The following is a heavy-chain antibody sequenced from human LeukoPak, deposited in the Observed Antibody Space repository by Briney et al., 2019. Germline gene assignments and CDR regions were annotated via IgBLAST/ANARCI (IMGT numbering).Heavy chain of an antibody. V-gene: IGHV4-59*01. D-gene: IGHD2-2*01. CDR1: GGSISSYY. J-gene: IGHJ5*02. CDR3: AMGVGVPAIWFDP. Sequence: PSETLSLTCTVSGGSISSYYWSWIRQPPGKGLEWIGYIYYSGSTNYNPSLKSRVTISVDTSKNQFSLKLSSVTAADTAVYYCAMGVGVPAIWFDPWGQGTLVTVSS. CDR2: IYYSGST.